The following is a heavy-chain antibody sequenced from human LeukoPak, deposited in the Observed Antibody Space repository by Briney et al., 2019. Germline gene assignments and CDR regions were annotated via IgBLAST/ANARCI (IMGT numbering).Heavy chain of an antibody. Sequence: PGGSLRLSCAASGFTFSGYWMHWVRQAPGKGLEYVSAISSNGGSTYYADSVKGRFTISRDNSKNTLYLQMSSLRAEDTAVYYCVKGLRFLEWVNWYFDLWGRGTLVTVSS. CDR3: VKGLRFLEWVNWYFDL. J-gene: IGHJ2*01. V-gene: IGHV3-64D*09. D-gene: IGHD3-3*01. CDR1: GFTFSGYW. CDR2: ISSNGGST.